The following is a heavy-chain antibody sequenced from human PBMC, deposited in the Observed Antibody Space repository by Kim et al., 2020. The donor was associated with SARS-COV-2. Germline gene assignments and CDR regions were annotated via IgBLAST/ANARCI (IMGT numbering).Heavy chain of an antibody. CDR2: VYSSGST. Sequence: SQTLSLTCAVYGGSLNNYYWNWVRQPPGKGLEWVGEVYSSGSTNYNPSLKGRATISVDLSKNQFSLRLTSLTAADTAGYYCTRALGISGSWGQGTLVTVS. D-gene: IGHD1-20*01. CDR3: TRALGISGS. J-gene: IGHJ5*02. CDR1: GGSLNNYY. V-gene: IGHV4-34*01.